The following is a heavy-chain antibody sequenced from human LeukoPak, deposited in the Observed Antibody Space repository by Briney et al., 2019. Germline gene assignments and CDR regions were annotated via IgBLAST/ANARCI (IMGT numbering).Heavy chain of an antibody. Sequence: SETLSLTFTVSAGAASISSSSYYWGWIRQPPGKGLEWIGTIYYSGKTYYNPSLKSRVTISVDTSKNQFSLKLSSVTAADTAVYYCARGPRIMITFGGVIVDAKALDYWGQGTLVTVSS. CDR1: AGAASISSSSYY. J-gene: IGHJ4*02. CDR2: IYYSGKT. CDR3: ARGPRIMITFGGVIVDAKALDY. V-gene: IGHV4-39*01. D-gene: IGHD3-16*02.